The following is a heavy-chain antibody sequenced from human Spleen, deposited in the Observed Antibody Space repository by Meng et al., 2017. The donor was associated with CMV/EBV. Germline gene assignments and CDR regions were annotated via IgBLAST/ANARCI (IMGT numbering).Heavy chain of an antibody. V-gene: IGHV1-18*01. D-gene: IGHD6-13*01. Sequence: ASVQVSCKASGYTFTSYGISWVRQAPGQGLEWMGWISAYNGNTNYAQKLQGRVTMTTDTSTSTAYMELRSLRSDDTAVYYCARMPAAAAPNPQEGSVYYYYGMDVWGHPTPFTLSS. J-gene: IGHJ6*02. CDR2: ISAYNGNT. CDR1: GYTFTSYG. CDR3: ARMPAAAAPNPQEGSVYYYYGMDV.